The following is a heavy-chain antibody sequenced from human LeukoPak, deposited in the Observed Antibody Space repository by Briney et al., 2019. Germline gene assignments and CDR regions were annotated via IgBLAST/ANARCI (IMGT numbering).Heavy chain of an antibody. J-gene: IGHJ3*02. CDR3: ARDYLSYDGTENHYHNTFDI. D-gene: IGHD3-22*01. V-gene: IGHV1-18*01. Sequence: GASVKVSCKASGYTFSTYGLSWVRQAPGQGLEWMGWISGFRGNTNYAQKFQGRVTMTTDTSTTTAYMEPRSLSSDDTAVYFCARDYLSYDGTENHYHNTFDIWGQGTMVTVSS. CDR1: GYTFSTYG. CDR2: ISGFRGNT.